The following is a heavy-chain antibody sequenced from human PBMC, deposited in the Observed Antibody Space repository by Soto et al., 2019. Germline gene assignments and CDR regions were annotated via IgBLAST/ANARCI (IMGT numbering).Heavy chain of an antibody. J-gene: IGHJ3*02. CDR3: ARDESGVVVAATAFDI. D-gene: IGHD2-15*01. CDR2: IYYSGST. Sequence: QVQLQKSAPGLVKPSQTLSLTCTVSGGSISIGGYYWSWIRQHPGKGRGWIGYIYYSGSTYYNPSLKSGVTISVDTSKNQFSLRLSSVTAADTAVYYCARDESGVVVAATAFDIWGQGTMVTVSS. CDR1: GGSISIGGYY. V-gene: IGHV4-31*03.